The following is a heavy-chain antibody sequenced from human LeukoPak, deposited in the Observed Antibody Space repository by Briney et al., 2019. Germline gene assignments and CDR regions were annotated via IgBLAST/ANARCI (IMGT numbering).Heavy chain of an antibody. CDR3: ARAMPYFYGSIAVPGTIDY. CDR2: INHSGST. V-gene: IGHV4-34*01. Sequence: SETLSLTCAVYGETFIHNFWTWIRQPPGKGLEWIGQINHSGSTYYNPSLKSRVSILVDTSKNQFSLKLTSVTAADTAVYYCARAMPYFYGSIAVPGTIDYWGQGILVTVSS. D-gene: IGHD6-19*01. J-gene: IGHJ4*02. CDR1: GETFIHNF.